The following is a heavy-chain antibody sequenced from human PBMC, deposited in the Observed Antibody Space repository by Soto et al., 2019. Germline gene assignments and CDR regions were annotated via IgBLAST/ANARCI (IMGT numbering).Heavy chain of an antibody. CDR2: IYTSGSS. Sequence: PSETLSLTCTVSGGSISSYYWSWIRQPAGKGLEWIGRIYTSGSSNYNPSLKSRVTMSVDTSKNQFSLKLSYVTAADTAVYYCARGGGSGYYIDNWFDPWGQGTLVTVSS. CDR1: GGSISSYY. J-gene: IGHJ5*02. CDR3: ARGGGSGYYIDNWFDP. V-gene: IGHV4-4*07. D-gene: IGHD3-22*01.